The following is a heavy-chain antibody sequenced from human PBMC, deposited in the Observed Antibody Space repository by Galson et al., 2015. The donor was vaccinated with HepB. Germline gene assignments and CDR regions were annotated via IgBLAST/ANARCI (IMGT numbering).Heavy chain of an antibody. J-gene: IGHJ3*02. Sequence: SVKVSCKASGYTFTSYGISWVRQAPGQGLEWMGRISAYNGNTNYAQKLQGRVTMTTDTSTSTAYMELRSLRSDDTAVYYCARVGVEYDFWSGYYGGDAFDIWGQGTMVTVSS. CDR2: ISAYNGNT. CDR1: GYTFTSYG. V-gene: IGHV1-18*01. D-gene: IGHD3-3*01. CDR3: ARVGVEYDFWSGYYGGDAFDI.